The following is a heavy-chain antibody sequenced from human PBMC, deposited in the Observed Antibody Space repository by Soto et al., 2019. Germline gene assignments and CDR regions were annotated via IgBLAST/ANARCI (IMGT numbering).Heavy chain of an antibody. V-gene: IGHV1-3*01. J-gene: IGHJ5*02. Sequence: QVQLVQSGAEVKKPGASVKVSCKASGYTFTSYAMHWVRQAPGQRLEWMGWINAGNGNTKYSQKCQGRVTITRDTSASTAYMELSSLRSEDTAVYYCARGVVVAATPRFDPWGQGTLVTVSS. CDR1: GYTFTSYA. CDR3: ARGVVVAATPRFDP. CDR2: INAGNGNT. D-gene: IGHD2-15*01.